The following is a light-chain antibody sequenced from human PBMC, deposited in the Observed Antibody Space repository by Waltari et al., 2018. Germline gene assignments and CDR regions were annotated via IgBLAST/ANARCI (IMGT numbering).Light chain of an antibody. Sequence: DVQMTQSPSSLSASLGDRVTITCRTSQTINKYLSWYQQRPGKPPKLLIFATSMLQSGVPSRFSGSGFGTDVALTISTLQPEDSAIYYCQQGYSTPWTFGQGTKVEIK. J-gene: IGKJ1*01. V-gene: IGKV1-39*01. CDR1: QTINKY. CDR3: QQGYSTPWT. CDR2: ATS.